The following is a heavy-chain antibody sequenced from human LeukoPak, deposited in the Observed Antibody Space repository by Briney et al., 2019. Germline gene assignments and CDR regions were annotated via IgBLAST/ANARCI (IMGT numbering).Heavy chain of an antibody. D-gene: IGHD6-13*01. V-gene: IGHV3-30-3*01. CDR1: GFTFSSYA. J-gene: IGHJ4*02. CDR3: ARDNREQQLVPPTFDY. Sequence: GGSLRLSCAASGFTFSSYAMHWVRQAPGKGLEWVAVISYDGSNKYYADFVKGRFTISRDNSKNTLYLQMNSLRAEDTAVYYCARDNREQQLVPPTFDYWGQGTLVTVSS. CDR2: ISYDGSNK.